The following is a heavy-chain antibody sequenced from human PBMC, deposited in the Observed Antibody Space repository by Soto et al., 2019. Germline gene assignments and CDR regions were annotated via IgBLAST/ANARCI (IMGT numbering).Heavy chain of an antibody. CDR3: ARDQYSSGHSDY. CDR1: GFTFSSYA. D-gene: IGHD3-22*01. V-gene: IGHV3-30-3*01. CDR2: ISYDGSNK. J-gene: IGHJ4*02. Sequence: GGSLRLSCAASGFTFSSYAMHWVRQAPGKGLEWVAVISYDGSNKYYADSVKGRFTISRDNSKNTLYLQMNSLRAEDTAVYYCARDQYSSGHSDYWGQGTLVTVSS.